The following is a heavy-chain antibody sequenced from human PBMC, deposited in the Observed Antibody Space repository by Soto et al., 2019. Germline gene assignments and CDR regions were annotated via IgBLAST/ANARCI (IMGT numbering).Heavy chain of an antibody. CDR1: GFNFDDYA. CDR3: AKGAGYYYYYGMDV. CDR2: ISWNSGSI. V-gene: IGHV3-9*01. Sequence: SLRLSCAASGFNFDDYAMHWVRQAPGKGLEWVSGISWNSGSIGYADSVKGRFTISRDNAKNSLYLQMNSLRAEDTAVYYCAKGAGYYYYYGMDVWGQGTTVTVSS. J-gene: IGHJ6*02.